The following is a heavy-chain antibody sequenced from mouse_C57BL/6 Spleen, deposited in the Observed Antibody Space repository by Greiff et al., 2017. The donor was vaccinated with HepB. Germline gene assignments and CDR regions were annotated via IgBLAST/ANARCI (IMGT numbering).Heavy chain of an antibody. CDR2: INPSSGYT. Sequence: VQLQQSGAELARPGASVKMSCKASGYTFTSYTMHWVKQRPGQGLEWIGYINPSSGYTKYNQKFKDTATLTADKSSSTAYMQLSSLTSEDSAVYYCARPLLATVVTPGFAYWGQGTLVTVSA. J-gene: IGHJ3*01. D-gene: IGHD1-1*01. V-gene: IGHV1-4*01. CDR1: GYTFTSYT. CDR3: ARPLLATVVTPGFAY.